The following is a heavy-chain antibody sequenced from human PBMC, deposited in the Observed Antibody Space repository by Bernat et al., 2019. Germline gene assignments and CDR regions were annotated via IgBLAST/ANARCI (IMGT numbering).Heavy chain of an antibody. V-gene: IGHV4-34*01. CDR2: INHSGST. Sequence: QVQLQQWGAGLLKPSETLSLTCAVYGGSFSGYYWSWIRQPPGKGLEWIGEINHSGSTNYNPSLKSRVTISVDTSKNQFSLKLSSVTAADTAVYYCASVSIEAEYFQHWGQGTLVTVSS. J-gene: IGHJ1*01. CDR1: GGSFSGYY. D-gene: IGHD3-22*01. CDR3: ASVSIEAEYFQH.